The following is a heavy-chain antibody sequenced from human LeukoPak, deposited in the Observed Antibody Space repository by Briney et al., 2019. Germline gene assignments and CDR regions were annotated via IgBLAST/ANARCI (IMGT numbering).Heavy chain of an antibody. V-gene: IGHV3-30*02. J-gene: IGHJ4*02. D-gene: IGHD2-2*01. CDR1: GFTFNSYG. CDR3: AKNQQYQLED. CDR2: IRYDGSNK. Sequence: GGSLRPSCAASGFTFNSYGMHWVRQPPGKGLEWVAFIRYDGSNKYQADSVKGRFTVSRNISRNTLYLQMNSLRTEDTAIYYCAKNQQYQLEDWGQGTLVTVSS.